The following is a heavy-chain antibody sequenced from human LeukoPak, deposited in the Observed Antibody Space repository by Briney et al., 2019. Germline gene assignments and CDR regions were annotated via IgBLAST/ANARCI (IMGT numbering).Heavy chain of an antibody. Sequence: SETLSLTCTVSGGSISGFYWSWIRQPPGKGLEWIGFISYSGSTSYNPSLKSRVTISVDTSKNQFSLKMNSVTAADTAVYYCARLASSGWSHCDYWGQGTLVTVSS. CDR2: ISYSGST. CDR1: GGSISGFY. V-gene: IGHV4-59*08. D-gene: IGHD6-19*01. J-gene: IGHJ4*02. CDR3: ARLASSGWSHCDY.